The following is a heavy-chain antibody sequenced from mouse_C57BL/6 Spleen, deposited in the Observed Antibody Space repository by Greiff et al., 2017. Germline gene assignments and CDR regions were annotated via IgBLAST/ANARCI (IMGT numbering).Heavy chain of an antibody. CDR1: GYTFTSYW. V-gene: IGHV1-64*01. J-gene: IGHJ2*01. CDR3: ASPIYYDYQFDY. CDR2: IHPNSGST. D-gene: IGHD2-4*01. Sequence: QVQLQQPGAELVKPGASVKLSCKASGYTFTSYWMHWVKQRPGQGLEWIGMIHPNSGSTNYNEKFKSKATLTVDKSSSTAYMQLSSLTSEDSAVYDCASPIYYDYQFDYWGQGTTLTVSS.